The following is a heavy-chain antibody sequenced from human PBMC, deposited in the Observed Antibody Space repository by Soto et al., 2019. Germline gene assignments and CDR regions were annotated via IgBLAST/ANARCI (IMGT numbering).Heavy chain of an antibody. CDR3: ARERSGSRMDV. CDR1: GYTFTSYD. V-gene: IGHV1-8*01. J-gene: IGHJ6*02. CDR2: MNPNSGNT. Sequence: QVQLVQSGAEVKKPGASVKVSCKASGYTFTSYDINWVRQATGQGLEWMGWMNPNSGNTGYAQKFQGRVPMTRDTSKSTTYMELSSVRSAETAVYHSARERSGSRMDVWGQGTTVTVSS. D-gene: IGHD3-10*01.